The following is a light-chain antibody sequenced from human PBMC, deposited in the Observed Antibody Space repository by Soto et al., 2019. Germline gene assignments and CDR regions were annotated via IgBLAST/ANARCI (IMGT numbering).Light chain of an antibody. Sequence: EMVVTQSPGTLSLSPGERATLSCRASQSVSSSYLAWYQQKPGQAPRLLIYGASSRATGIPDRFSGSGSGKDFTLIISRLEPEDFAVYYCQQYGSSPPITFGGGTKVDIK. CDR1: QSVSSSY. J-gene: IGKJ4*01. CDR2: GAS. V-gene: IGKV3-20*01. CDR3: QQYGSSPPIT.